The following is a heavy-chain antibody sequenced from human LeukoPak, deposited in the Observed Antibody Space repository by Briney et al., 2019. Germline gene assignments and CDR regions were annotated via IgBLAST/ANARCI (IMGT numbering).Heavy chain of an antibody. D-gene: IGHD3-22*01. Sequence: GSLRLSCAASGFTFSSYAMHWVRQAPGKGLEWVAVISYDGSNKYYADSVKGRFTISRDNSKNTLYLQMNSLRAEDTAMFYCAGDLKYFYDGSNYWGQGTLVTVSS. J-gene: IGHJ4*02. V-gene: IGHV3-30-3*01. CDR2: ISYDGSNK. CDR1: GFTFSSYA. CDR3: AGDLKYFYDGSNY.